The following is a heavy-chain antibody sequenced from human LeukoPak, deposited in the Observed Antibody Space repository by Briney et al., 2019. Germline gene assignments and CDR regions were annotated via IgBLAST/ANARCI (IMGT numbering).Heavy chain of an antibody. Sequence: GGSLRLSCAASGFTFSSYSMNWVRQAPGKGLEWVSSISSSSSYIYYADSMKGRFTISRDNAKNSLYLQMNSLRAEDTAVYYCARDMRSSGYPDAFDIWGQGTMVTVSS. D-gene: IGHD3-22*01. CDR1: GFTFSSYS. CDR3: ARDMRSSGYPDAFDI. CDR2: ISSSSSYI. V-gene: IGHV3-21*01. J-gene: IGHJ3*02.